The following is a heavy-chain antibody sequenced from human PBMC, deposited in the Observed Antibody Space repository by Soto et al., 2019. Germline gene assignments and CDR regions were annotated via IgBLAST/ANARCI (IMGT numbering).Heavy chain of an antibody. J-gene: IGHJ4*02. V-gene: IGHV4-59*01. CDR3: ARDRYGDYVYFDY. Sequence: QVQLQESGPGLVKPSETLSLTCTVSGGSISSYYWSWIRQPPGKGLEWIGYIYYSGSTNYNPSLKSRVTISVDTSKNQFSLKLSSVTAADTAVYYCARDRYGDYVYFDYWGQGTLVTVSS. D-gene: IGHD4-17*01. CDR1: GGSISSYY. CDR2: IYYSGST.